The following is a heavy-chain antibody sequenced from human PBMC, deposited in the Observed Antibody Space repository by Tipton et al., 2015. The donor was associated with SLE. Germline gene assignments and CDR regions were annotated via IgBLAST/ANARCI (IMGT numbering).Heavy chain of an antibody. CDR1: GGSISSGSYY. D-gene: IGHD4-23*01. J-gene: IGHJ2*01. V-gene: IGHV4-61*02. Sequence: GLVKPSQTLSLTCTVSGGSISSGSYYWSWIRQPAGKGLEWIGHIYATGITNYNPSLKSRVTISVDTSKNQFSLKLSSVTAADTAVYYCARGGGNANWYFDLWGRGTLVTVSS. CDR2: IYATGIT. CDR3: ARGGGNANWYFDL.